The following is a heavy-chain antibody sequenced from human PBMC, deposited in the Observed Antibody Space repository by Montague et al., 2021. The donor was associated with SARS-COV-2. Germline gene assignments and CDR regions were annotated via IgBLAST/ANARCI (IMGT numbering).Heavy chain of an antibody. CDR2: FDHSGNT. CDR3: AREFRIELWQTNWYFGL. V-gene: IGHV4-59*11. D-gene: IGHD3-16*01. Sequence: SETLSLTCSVSVGSISGHYWSWIRQPPGKGLEWIGNFDHSGNTKYNPSLKSRATISVDTSKNQFALRLSSVTAADTAVYYCAREFRIELWQTNWYFGLWGRGTLVTVSS. J-gene: IGHJ2*01. CDR1: VGSISGHY.